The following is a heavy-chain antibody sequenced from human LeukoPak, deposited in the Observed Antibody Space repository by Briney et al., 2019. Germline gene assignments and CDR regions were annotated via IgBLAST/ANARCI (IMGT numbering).Heavy chain of an antibody. V-gene: IGHV3-23*01. D-gene: IGHD3-10*01. CDR3: AKDGDEGITMDI. Sequence: GGSLRLSCAASGFTFSSYAMSWVRQAPGKGLEWVSAISGSGGSTYYADSVKGRSTISRDNSKNTLYLQMNSLRAEDTAVYYCAKDGDEGITMDIWGQGTMVTVSS. CDR2: ISGSGGST. J-gene: IGHJ3*02. CDR1: GFTFSSYA.